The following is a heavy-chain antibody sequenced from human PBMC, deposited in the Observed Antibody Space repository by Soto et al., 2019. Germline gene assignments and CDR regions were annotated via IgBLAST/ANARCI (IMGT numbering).Heavy chain of an antibody. Sequence: EVQLVESGGGSVKPGGSLRLSCTASGFPFIDAWMSWVRQAPGKGLQWIGRIRSNADGGTKDLTAPVRDRFFISRDDSRNTLYMQMNSLKIDDTAVYFCSTALMRDSALGAYWGLGTLVSVSS. CDR1: GFPFIDAW. D-gene: IGHD2-8*01. V-gene: IGHV3-15*01. CDR2: IRSNADGGTK. CDR3: STALMRDSALGAY. J-gene: IGHJ4*02.